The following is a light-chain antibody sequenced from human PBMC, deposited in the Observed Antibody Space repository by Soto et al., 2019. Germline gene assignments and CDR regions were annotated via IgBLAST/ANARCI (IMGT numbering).Light chain of an antibody. J-gene: IGKJ2*01. CDR1: QSISSNH. V-gene: IGKV3-20*01. CDR2: GAF. Sequence: EVVLTQSPGTLSLSPGERATLSCRASQSISSNHLAWYQQKPGQAPRHLIVGAFTSAAGIPDRFSGRGSGTDFTLTISRLEPEDFAVYYCQHYGRSHPVTFGQGTKLEIK. CDR3: QHYGRSHPVT.